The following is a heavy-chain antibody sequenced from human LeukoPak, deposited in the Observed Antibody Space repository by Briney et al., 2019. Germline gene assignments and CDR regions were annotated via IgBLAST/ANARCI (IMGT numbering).Heavy chain of an antibody. CDR1: GFTFSSYS. Sequence: PGGSLRLSCAASGFTFSSYSMNWVRQAPGKGLEWVSSISSSSSYIYYADSVKGRFTISRDNAKNSQYLQMNSLRAEDTAVYYCATTGPNDAFDIWGQGTMVTVSS. CDR2: ISSSSSYI. J-gene: IGHJ3*02. D-gene: IGHD3-9*01. CDR3: ATTGPNDAFDI. V-gene: IGHV3-21*01.